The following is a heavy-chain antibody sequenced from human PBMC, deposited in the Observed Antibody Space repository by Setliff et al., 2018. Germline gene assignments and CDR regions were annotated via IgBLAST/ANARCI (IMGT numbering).Heavy chain of an antibody. J-gene: IGHJ3*02. D-gene: IGHD3-10*01. CDR1: GYPISSGHF. V-gene: IGHV4-38-2*01. Sequence: KASETLSLTCGVSGYPISSGHFWGWIRQPPGKELEWIGRIYITGSTDYNPSLKSRVTISEDTSKNQFSLELSSVTAADTAVYFCARGFSYGVTTYGLDIWGRGTMVTVSS. CDR2: IYITGST. CDR3: ARGFSYGVTTYGLDI.